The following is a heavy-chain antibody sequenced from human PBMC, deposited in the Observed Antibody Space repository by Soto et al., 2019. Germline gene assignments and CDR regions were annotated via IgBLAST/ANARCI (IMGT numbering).Heavy chain of an antibody. CDR2: IYTSGST. CDR3: ARDVYYDILTFDP. V-gene: IGHV4-4*07. J-gene: IGHJ5*02. D-gene: IGHD3-9*01. Sequence: SETLSLTCAVSGYSINSGYYWSWIRQPAGKGLEWIGRIYTSGSTNYNPSLQSRVTMSVDTSKNQFSLKLSSVTAADTAVYYCARDVYYDILTFDPWGQGTLVTVSS. CDR1: GYSINSGYY.